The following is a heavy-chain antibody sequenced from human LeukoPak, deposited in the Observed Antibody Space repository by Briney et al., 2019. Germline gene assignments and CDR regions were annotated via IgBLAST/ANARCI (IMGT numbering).Heavy chain of an antibody. CDR2: IENDGTNE. V-gene: IGHV3-30*02. CDR3: ATYYDFWSGYYTWDY. Sequence: GGSLRLSCAASGFTFSRYGMHWVRQAPGKGLEWVAFIENDGTNEYYADSVKGRFIISRDNAKNSLYLQMNSLRAEDTAVYYCATYYDFWSGYYTWDYWGQGTLVTVSS. J-gene: IGHJ4*02. D-gene: IGHD3-3*01. CDR1: GFTFSRYG.